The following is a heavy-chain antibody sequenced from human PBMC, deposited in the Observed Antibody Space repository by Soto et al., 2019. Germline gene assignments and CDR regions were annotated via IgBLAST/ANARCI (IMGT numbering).Heavy chain of an antibody. V-gene: IGHV4-4*02. CDR3: ARDSPSIVVVPAAITAPYYYYGMDV. CDR2: IYHSGST. Sequence: PSETLSLTCAVSGGSISSSNWWSWVRQPPGKGLEWIGEIYHSGSTNYNPSLKGRVTISVDKSKNQFSLKLSSVTAADTAVYYCARDSPSIVVVPAAITAPYYYYGMDVWGQGTTVTVSS. J-gene: IGHJ6*02. D-gene: IGHD2-2*02. CDR1: GGSISSSNW.